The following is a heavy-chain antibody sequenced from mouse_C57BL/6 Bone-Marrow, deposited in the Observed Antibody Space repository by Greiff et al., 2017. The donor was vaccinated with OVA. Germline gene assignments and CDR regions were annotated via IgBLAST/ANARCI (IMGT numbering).Heavy chain of an antibody. J-gene: IGHJ2*01. CDR3: ARDEDGDYASYFDY. CDR2: IYPGDGDT. V-gene: IGHV1-82*01. D-gene: IGHD2-13*01. CDR1: GYAFSSSW. Sequence: VQLQQSGPELVKPGASVKISCKASGYAFSSSWMNWVKQRPGKGLEWIGRIYPGDGDTNYNGKFKGKATLTADKSSSTAYMQLSSLTSEDSAVYVCARDEDGDYASYFDYWGQGTTLTVAS.